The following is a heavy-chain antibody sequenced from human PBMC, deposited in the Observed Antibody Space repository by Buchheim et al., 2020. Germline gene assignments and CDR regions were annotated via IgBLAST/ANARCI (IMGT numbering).Heavy chain of an antibody. D-gene: IGHD1-20*01. V-gene: IGHV3-23*01. Sequence: EVQLLESGGGSVRPGGSLRLSCAASGFTFSIYAMSWVRQSPEKGLEWVSGISDSGASTYDADSVKGRFTISRDNSKDTLYLQMNSLRAEDTAVYHCAILTAGRGLDDWGQGTL. CDR1: GFTFSIYA. CDR3: AILTAGRGLDD. CDR2: ISDSGAST. J-gene: IGHJ4*02.